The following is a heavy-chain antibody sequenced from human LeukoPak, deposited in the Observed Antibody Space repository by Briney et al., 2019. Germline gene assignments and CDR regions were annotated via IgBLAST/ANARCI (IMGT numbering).Heavy chain of an antibody. CDR1: GGSFSNYY. CDR3: ARRCNGGYCDSSDAFDI. J-gene: IGHJ3*02. Sequence: SETLSLTCVVYGGSFSNYYWSWIRQPPGKGLEWIGEINQSGSTNYNPSLKSRVTISLDTSKNQFSLRLSSVTAADTAVYFCARRCNGGYCDSSDAFDIWGQGTRVTVSS. CDR2: INQSGST. D-gene: IGHD2-15*01. V-gene: IGHV4-34*01.